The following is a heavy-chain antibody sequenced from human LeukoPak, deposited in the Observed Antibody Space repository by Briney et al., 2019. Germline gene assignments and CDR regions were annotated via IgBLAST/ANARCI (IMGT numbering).Heavy chain of an antibody. D-gene: IGHD3-22*01. V-gene: IGHV1-2*02. CDR2: INPNSGGT. CDR1: GYTFTGYY. CDR3: ARDQGGYYDSSGSIDY. J-gene: IGHJ4*02. Sequence: ASVKVSCKASGYTFTGYYMHWVRQAPGQGLEWMGWINPNSGGTNYAQKFQASVTMTTDTPISTAYMDLSRLRSDDTAVYSCARDQGGYYDSSGSIDYWGQGTLVTVSS.